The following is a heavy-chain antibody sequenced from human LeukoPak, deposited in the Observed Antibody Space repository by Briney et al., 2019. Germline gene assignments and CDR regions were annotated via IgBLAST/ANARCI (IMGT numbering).Heavy chain of an antibody. J-gene: IGHJ4*02. Sequence: GESLKISCKSSGYSFTNYWIAWVRQMPGKGLEWTGVINPGDSDTRYSPSFQGQVTISVDKSISTAYLQWSSLKASDTAMYYCARGHFGYNYAYWGQGTLVTVSS. V-gene: IGHV5-51*01. CDR3: ARGHFGYNYAY. CDR2: INPGDSDT. CDR1: GYSFTNYW. D-gene: IGHD5-24*01.